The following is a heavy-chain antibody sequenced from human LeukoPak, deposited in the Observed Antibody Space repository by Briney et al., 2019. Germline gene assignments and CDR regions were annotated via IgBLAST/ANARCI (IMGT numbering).Heavy chain of an antibody. Sequence: SETLSLTCTVSGGSISSYYWSWIRQPPGKGLEWIGYIHYSGSSNYNPSLQSRVTISVDTSRGHFSLKLSSATAADTAVYYCARGERLGPDFWGQGTLVTVSS. CDR3: ARGERLGPDF. J-gene: IGHJ4*02. CDR2: IHYSGSS. D-gene: IGHD1-1*01. CDR1: GGSISSYY. V-gene: IGHV4-59*01.